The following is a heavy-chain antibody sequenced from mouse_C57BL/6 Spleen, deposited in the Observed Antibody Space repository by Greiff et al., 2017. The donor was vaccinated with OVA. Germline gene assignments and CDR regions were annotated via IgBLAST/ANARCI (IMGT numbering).Heavy chain of an antibody. CDR2: INPSNGGT. J-gene: IGHJ2*01. V-gene: IGHV1-53*01. CDR3: ARWAPARGYYFGY. CDR1: GYTFTSYW. Sequence: QVQLQQPGTELVKPGASVKLSCKASGYTFTSYWLHWVKQRPGQGLEWIGNINPSNGGTNYNEQFKRKATLTVDKSSSTAYMQLSSLTSEDSAVYYCARWAPARGYYFGYWGQGTTLTVSS. D-gene: IGHD3-1*01.